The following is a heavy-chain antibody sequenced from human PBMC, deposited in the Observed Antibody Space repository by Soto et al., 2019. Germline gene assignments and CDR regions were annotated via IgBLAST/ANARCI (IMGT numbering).Heavy chain of an antibody. CDR2: IIPIFGTA. Sequence: GASVKVSCKASGGTFSSYAISWVRQAPGQGLEWMGGIIPIFGTANYAQRFQGRVTITADESTSTAYMELSSLRSEDTAVYYCVGVRSLYYFDYWGQGTLVTVS. CDR1: GGTFSSYA. CDR3: VGVRSLYYFDY. V-gene: IGHV1-69*13. D-gene: IGHD2-15*01. J-gene: IGHJ4*02.